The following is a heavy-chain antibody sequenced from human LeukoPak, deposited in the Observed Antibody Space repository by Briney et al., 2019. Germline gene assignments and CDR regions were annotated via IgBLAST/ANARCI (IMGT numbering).Heavy chain of an antibody. V-gene: IGHV4-39*07. CDR1: GGSISSSSYY. D-gene: IGHD6-6*01. CDR2: IYYSGST. Sequence: SETLSLTCTVSGGSISSSSYYWGWIRQPPGKGLEWIGSIYYSGSTYYNPSLKSRVTISVDTSKNQFSLKLSSVTAADTAVYYCARDRGSSGYYYYMDVWGKGTTVTVSS. J-gene: IGHJ6*03. CDR3: ARDRGSSGYYYYMDV.